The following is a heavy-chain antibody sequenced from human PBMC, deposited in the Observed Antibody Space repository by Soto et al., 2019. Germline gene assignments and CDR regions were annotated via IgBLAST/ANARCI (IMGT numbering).Heavy chain of an antibody. CDR1: GGSISSSSYY. Sequence: SETLYLTCAVSGGSISSSSYYWGWIRQPPGKGLEWIGSIYYSGSTYYNPSLKSRVTISVDTSKNQFSLKLSSVTAADTAVYYCARALILTGYYINDAFDIWGQGTMVTVSS. CDR3: ARALILTGYYINDAFDI. J-gene: IGHJ3*02. CDR2: IYYSGST. D-gene: IGHD3-9*01. V-gene: IGHV4-39*07.